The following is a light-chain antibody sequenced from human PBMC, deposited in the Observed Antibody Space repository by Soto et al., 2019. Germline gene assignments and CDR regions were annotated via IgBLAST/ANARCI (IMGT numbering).Light chain of an antibody. CDR3: QQYNDWPPVT. V-gene: IGKV3-15*01. J-gene: IGKJ4*01. Sequence: EVVMTQSPATLSVSPGERVTLSCRASQSVNSNLAWYQQKPGQTPRLLIFDASTRATGLPARFSGSGSGTDFTLTISSLQSEDFAVYYCQQYNDWPPVTFGGGTRVDI. CDR1: QSVNSN. CDR2: DAS.